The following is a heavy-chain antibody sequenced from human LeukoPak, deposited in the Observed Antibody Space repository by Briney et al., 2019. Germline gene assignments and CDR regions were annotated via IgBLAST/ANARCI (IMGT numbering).Heavy chain of an antibody. CDR2: IYHSGST. CDR1: GYSISNGYY. CDR3: ARAPNPTVTSQYFFDN. Sequence: PSETLSLTCAVSGYSISNGYYWGWIRQPPGKGLEWIGSIYHSGSTYYNPSLKSRVTISVDTSKSQFSLKLSSVTAADTAVYYCARAPNPTVTSQYFFDNWGQGTLVTVSS. D-gene: IGHD4-17*01. J-gene: IGHJ4*02. V-gene: IGHV4-38-2*01.